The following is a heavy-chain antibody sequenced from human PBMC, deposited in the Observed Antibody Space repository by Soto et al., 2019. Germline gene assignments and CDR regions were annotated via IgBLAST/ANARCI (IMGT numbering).Heavy chain of an antibody. CDR3: AKLGMVGNWFDP. J-gene: IGHJ5*02. CDR2: ISGSGGST. V-gene: IGHV3-23*01. Sequence: GGSLRLSCAASGFTFSSYAMSWVRQAPGKGLEWVSAISGSGGSTYYADSVKGRFTISRDNSKNTLYLQMNSLRTEDTAVYYCAKLGMVGNWFDPWGQGTLVTVSS. D-gene: IGHD7-27*01. CDR1: GFTFSSYA.